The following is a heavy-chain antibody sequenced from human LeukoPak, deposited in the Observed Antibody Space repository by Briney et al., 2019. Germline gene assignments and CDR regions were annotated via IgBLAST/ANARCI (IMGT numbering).Heavy chain of an antibody. Sequence: SETLSLTCTVSGGSISSGSYYWSWIRQPAGKGLEWIGRIYTSGSTNYNPSLKSRVTISVDTSKNQFSLKLSSVTAADTAVYYCARERTGTSLFDYWGQGTLVTVSS. CDR1: GGSISSGSYY. D-gene: IGHD1-1*01. V-gene: IGHV4-61*02. J-gene: IGHJ4*02. CDR3: ARERTGTSLFDY. CDR2: IYTSGST.